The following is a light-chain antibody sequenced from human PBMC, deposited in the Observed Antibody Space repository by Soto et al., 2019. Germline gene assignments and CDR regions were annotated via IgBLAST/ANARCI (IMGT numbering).Light chain of an antibody. Sequence: QLVLTQSPSASASLGASFKLTCTLSSGHSSYAIAWHQQQPEKGPRYLMKLNTDGSHSKGDGIPDRFSGSTSGAERCLTISSLQSEDEADYYCQTWGTGIRVFGGGTKLTVL. CDR2: LNTDGSH. CDR3: QTWGTGIRV. V-gene: IGLV4-69*01. J-gene: IGLJ3*02. CDR1: SGHSSYA.